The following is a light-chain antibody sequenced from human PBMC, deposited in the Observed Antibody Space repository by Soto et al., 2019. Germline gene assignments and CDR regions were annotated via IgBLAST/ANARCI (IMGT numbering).Light chain of an antibody. J-gene: IGKJ1*01. V-gene: IGKV3-20*01. CDR1: QSFSSSY. Sequence: EIVLTQSPGTLSLSPGERATLSCRASQSFSSSYFAWYQQKPGQATRLLIYGASSRATGIPDRFSGSASGTDFTLTISRLEPEDFAVYFCHQFASSLTFGQGTKVEIK. CDR2: GAS. CDR3: HQFASSLT.